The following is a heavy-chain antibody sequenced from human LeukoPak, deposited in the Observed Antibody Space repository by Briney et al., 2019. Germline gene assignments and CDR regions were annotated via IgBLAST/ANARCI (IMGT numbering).Heavy chain of an antibody. D-gene: IGHD6-13*01. CDR1: GFTFSSYA. Sequence: PGGSLRLSCAASGFTFSSYAMSWVRQAPGKGLEWVSAISGSGGSTYYADSVKGRFTISRDNSKNTLYLQMNSLRAEDTAVYYCAKRLVEQQVPYYYGMDVWGQGTTVTVSS. V-gene: IGHV3-23*01. CDR3: AKRLVEQQVPYYYGMDV. J-gene: IGHJ6*02. CDR2: ISGSGGST.